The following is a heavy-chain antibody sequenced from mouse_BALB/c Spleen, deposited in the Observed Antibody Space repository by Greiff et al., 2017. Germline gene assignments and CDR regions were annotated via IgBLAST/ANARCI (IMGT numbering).Heavy chain of an antibody. Sequence: EVKLMESGPGLVKPSQSLSLTCTVTGYSITSDYAWNWIRQFPGNKLEWMGYISYSGSTSYNPSLKSRISITRDTSKNQFFLQLNSVTTEDTATYYCARKGYRYPIRAMDYWGQGTSVTVSS. V-gene: IGHV3-2*02. D-gene: IGHD2-14*01. J-gene: IGHJ4*01. CDR2: ISYSGST. CDR1: GYSITSDYA. CDR3: ARKGYRYPIRAMDY.